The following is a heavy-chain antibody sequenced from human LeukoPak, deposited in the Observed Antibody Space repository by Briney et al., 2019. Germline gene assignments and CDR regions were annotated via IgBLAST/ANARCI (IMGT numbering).Heavy chain of an antibody. V-gene: IGHV3-11*01. CDR1: GFTFSDYY. J-gene: IGHJ6*02. D-gene: IGHD2-2*01. CDR3: ARDTSYYCSSTSCYFGAYYHYGMDV. CDR2: ISSSGSTI. Sequence: GSLRLSCAASGFTFSDYYMSWIRQAPGKGLAWVSYISSSGSTIYYADSVKGRFTISRDNAKNSLYLQMNSLRAEDTAVYYCARDTSYYCSSTSCYFGAYYHYGMDVWGQGTTVTVSS.